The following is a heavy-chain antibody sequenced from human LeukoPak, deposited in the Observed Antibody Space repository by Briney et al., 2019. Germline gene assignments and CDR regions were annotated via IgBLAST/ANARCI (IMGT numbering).Heavy chain of an antibody. V-gene: IGHV1-46*01. CDR3: ARDRGMLGARYFDY. D-gene: IGHD1-26*01. J-gene: IGHJ4*02. Sequence: GASVTVSCKASGFTLTSYYMHWVRQAPGQGLEWMGIINPSAGNTIYAQKFQGRVTMTRDTSTSTVYMELSSLRSEDTAVYYCARDRGMLGARYFDYWGQGTLVTVSS. CDR1: GFTLTSYY. CDR2: INPSAGNT.